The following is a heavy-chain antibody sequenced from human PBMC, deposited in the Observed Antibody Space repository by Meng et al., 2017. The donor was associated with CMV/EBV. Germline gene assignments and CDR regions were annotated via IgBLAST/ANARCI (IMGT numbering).Heavy chain of an antibody. Sequence: ASVKVSCKASGYTFTSYGISWVRQAPGQGLEWMGWINAYNGNTNYAQKLQGRVTMTTDTSTSTAYMELRSLRSDDTAVYYCARVCSSTSCYVVEPPEILYYYYGMDVWGQGTTVTVSS. CDR2: INAYNGNT. CDR3: ARVCSSTSCYVVEPPEILYYYYGMDV. D-gene: IGHD2-2*01. J-gene: IGHJ6*02. V-gene: IGHV1-18*01. CDR1: GYTFTSYG.